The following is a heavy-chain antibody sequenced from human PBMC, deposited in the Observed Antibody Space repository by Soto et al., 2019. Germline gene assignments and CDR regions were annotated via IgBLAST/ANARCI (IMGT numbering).Heavy chain of an antibody. CDR2: INAGNGNT. J-gene: IGHJ4*02. CDR1: GGRFRSDS. Sequence: GASVKPSCKACGGRFRSDSFSWVRQAPGQGLEWMGCINAGNGNTKYSQKFQDRVTISRDTSASTAYMELSSLRYEDTAFYYCARERISMVRGAPFYWGQGTLVTVSS. CDR3: ARERISMVRGAPFY. V-gene: IGHV1-3*01. D-gene: IGHD3-10*01.